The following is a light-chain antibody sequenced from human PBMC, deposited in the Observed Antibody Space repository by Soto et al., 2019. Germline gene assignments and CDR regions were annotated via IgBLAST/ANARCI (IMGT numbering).Light chain of an antibody. V-gene: IGKV1-39*01. CDR1: QSISSS. Sequence: DIQMTQSPSSLSASVGDRVTITCRASQSISSSLNWYQQTPGKAPKVLIYTAANLQGGVPSRFSGSGSGKDFTLTISSLQPEDFATYYCQQSYSTPYTFGQGTKLEIK. J-gene: IGKJ2*01. CDR2: TAA. CDR3: QQSYSTPYT.